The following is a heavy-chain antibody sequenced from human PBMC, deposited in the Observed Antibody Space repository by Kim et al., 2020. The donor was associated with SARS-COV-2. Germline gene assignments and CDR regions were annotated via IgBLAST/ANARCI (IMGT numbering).Heavy chain of an antibody. CDR2: IYYSGST. J-gene: IGHJ4*02. CDR1: GGSISSSSYY. Sequence: SETLSLTCTVSGGSISSSSYYWGWIRQPPGKGLEWIGSIYYSGSTYYNPSLKSRVTISVDTSKNQFSLKLSSVTAADTAVYYCARGLGYYYDSSGYYYGWDYWGQGTLVTVSS. D-gene: IGHD3-22*01. CDR3: ARGLGYYYDSSGYYYGWDY. V-gene: IGHV4-39*07.